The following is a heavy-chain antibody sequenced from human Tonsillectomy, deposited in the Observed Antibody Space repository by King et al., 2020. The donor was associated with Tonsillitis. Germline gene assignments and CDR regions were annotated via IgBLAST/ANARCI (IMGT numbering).Heavy chain of an antibody. V-gene: IGHV3-33*05. J-gene: IGHJ4*02. CDR2: ISYDGSYK. CDR3: ARDRDDYIFDY. D-gene: IGHD4/OR15-4a*01. CDR1: GFTFSSYD. Sequence: VQLVESGGGVVQPGRSPRLSCAASGFTFSSYDIHWVRQAPGKGLEWVAVISYDGSYKYYADSVQGRFTISRDNSKNTVYLQMNSLRAEDTAVYYCARDRDDYIFDYWGQGTLVTVSS.